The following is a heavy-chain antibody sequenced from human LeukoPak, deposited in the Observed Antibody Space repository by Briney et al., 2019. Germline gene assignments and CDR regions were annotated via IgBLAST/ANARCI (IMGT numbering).Heavy chain of an antibody. Sequence: GGSLRLSCAASGFTFDDYGMSWVRQAPGKGLEWVSGINWNGGSTGYADSVKGRFTISRDNAKNSLYLQINSLRAEDTAVYYCARGGRSNWFDPWGQGTLVTVSS. CDR2: INWNGGST. D-gene: IGHD2-15*01. CDR3: ARGGRSNWFDP. J-gene: IGHJ5*02. CDR1: GFTFDDYG. V-gene: IGHV3-20*04.